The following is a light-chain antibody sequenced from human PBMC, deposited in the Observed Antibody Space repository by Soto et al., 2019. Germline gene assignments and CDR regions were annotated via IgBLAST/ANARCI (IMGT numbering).Light chain of an antibody. Sequence: DLPMTQSPSSLSASVGDRVTITCRASQGISNYLAWYQQKPGKVPKLLIYAASTLQSGVPSRFSGSGSGTDFTLTISSLQPEDVATHYCQKYNSAPQITFGGGTKVEIK. CDR2: AAS. V-gene: IGKV1-27*01. CDR1: QGISNY. CDR3: QKYNSAPQIT. J-gene: IGKJ4*01.